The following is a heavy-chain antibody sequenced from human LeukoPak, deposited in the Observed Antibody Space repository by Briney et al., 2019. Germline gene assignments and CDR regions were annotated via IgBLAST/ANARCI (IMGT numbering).Heavy chain of an antibody. J-gene: IGHJ6*02. CDR2: INPNSGGT. D-gene: IGHD3-10*01. CDR3: ARDFITMVRGVGPFYYYYGMDV. Sequence: GASVKVSCKASGYTFTGYYMHWVRQAPGQGLEWMGWINPNSGGTNYAQKFQGRVTMTRDTSISTAYMELSRLRSDDTAVYYCARDFITMVRGVGPFYYYYGMDVWGQGTTVTVSS. V-gene: IGHV1-2*02. CDR1: GYTFTGYY.